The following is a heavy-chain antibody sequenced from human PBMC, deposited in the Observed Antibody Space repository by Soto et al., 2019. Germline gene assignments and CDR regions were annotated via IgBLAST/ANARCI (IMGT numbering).Heavy chain of an antibody. Sequence: GGSLRLSCAASGFTFSSYSMNWVRQAPGKGLEWVSSISSSSSYIYYADSVKGRFTISRDNAKNSLYLQMNSLRAEDTAVYYCARVKGTAMAPFDYWGQGALVTVSS. CDR1: GFTFSSYS. D-gene: IGHD5-18*01. CDR2: ISSSSSYI. V-gene: IGHV3-21*01. J-gene: IGHJ4*02. CDR3: ARVKGTAMAPFDY.